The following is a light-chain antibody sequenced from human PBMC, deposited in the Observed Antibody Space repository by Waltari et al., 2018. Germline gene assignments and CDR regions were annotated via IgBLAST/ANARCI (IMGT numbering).Light chain of an antibody. Sequence: DIQMTHSPSTLSASVVDRVTITCRASQSISSWLAWYQQKPGKAPKLLIYKASSLESGVSSRFSGGGAGTEFTLTISSLQPDDFATYCCQQYKSYSGTFGQGTKVEIK. CDR1: QSISSW. CDR2: KAS. J-gene: IGKJ1*01. CDR3: QQYKSYSGT. V-gene: IGKV1-5*03.